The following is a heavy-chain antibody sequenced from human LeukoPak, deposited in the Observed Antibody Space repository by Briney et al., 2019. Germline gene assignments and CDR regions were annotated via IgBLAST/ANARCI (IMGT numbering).Heavy chain of an antibody. V-gene: IGHV4-59*08. CDR2: IFHTGTA. D-gene: IGHD6-13*01. CDR3: ASQVHWAAALDS. J-gene: IGHJ4*02. Sequence: SETLSLTCIVSSGSIRSYYWSWIRQPPGRGLEWIGYIFHTGTATYNPSLKSRFTMSVDTSKNQFSLKVTSVTAADTAVYYCASQVHWAAALDSWGQGTLVSVSS. CDR1: SGSIRSYY.